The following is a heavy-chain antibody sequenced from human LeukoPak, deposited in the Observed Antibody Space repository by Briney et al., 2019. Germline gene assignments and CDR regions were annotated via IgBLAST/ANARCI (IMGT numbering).Heavy chain of an antibody. D-gene: IGHD1-26*01. V-gene: IGHV3-33*01. CDR2: IWYDGSNK. Sequence: GGSLRLSCAASGFTFSSYGMHWVRQAPGKGLEWVAVIWYDGSNKYYADSVKGRFTISRDNSKNTLYLQMSSLRAEDTAVYYCARGGGAGRPIDYWGQGTLVTVSS. J-gene: IGHJ4*02. CDR1: GFTFSSYG. CDR3: ARGGGAGRPIDY.